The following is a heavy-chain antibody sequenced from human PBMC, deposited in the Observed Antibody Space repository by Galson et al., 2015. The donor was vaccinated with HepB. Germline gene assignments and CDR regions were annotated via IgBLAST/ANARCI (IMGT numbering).Heavy chain of an antibody. V-gene: IGHV1-18*04. CDR3: ARIQLAVYSGSSHRYFYGMNV. D-gene: IGHD1-26*01. CDR1: GYTFTSYG. Sequence: SVKVSCKASGYTFTSYGISWVRQAPGQGLEWMGWISADNGNTKYAQELQGRVTTTTDTSTSTAYMDLRSLRSDDTAVYYCARIQLAVYSGSSHRYFYGMNVWGQGTTVTVSS. CDR2: ISADNGNT. J-gene: IGHJ6*02.